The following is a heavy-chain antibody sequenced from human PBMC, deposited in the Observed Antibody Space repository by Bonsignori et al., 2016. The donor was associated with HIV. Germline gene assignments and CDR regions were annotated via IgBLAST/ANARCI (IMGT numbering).Heavy chain of an antibody. CDR3: ATNRPEGRLLWSTWFDS. Sequence: SETLSLTCSVSGASISSSDYYWAWIRQSPVKGLEWLGSVHHGGIPYYNPSLKSRLDISVATSTNHVLVKVHSVTAADTAVYYCATNRPEGRLLWSTWFDSWSQGTLVTVSS. J-gene: IGHJ5*01. V-gene: IGHV4-39*07. CDR2: VHHGGIP. CDR1: GASISSSDYY. D-gene: IGHD4-23*01.